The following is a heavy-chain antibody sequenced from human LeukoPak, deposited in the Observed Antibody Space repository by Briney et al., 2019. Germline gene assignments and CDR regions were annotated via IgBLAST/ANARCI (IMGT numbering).Heavy chain of an antibody. CDR2: ISSSSSTI. V-gene: IGHV3-48*02. J-gene: IGHJ4*02. Sequence: PGGSLRLSCAASGFTFSSYSMNWVRQAPGKGLEWVSYISSSSSTIYYADSVKGRFTISRDNAKNSLYLQMNSLRDEDTAVYYCATLYDSSGYRNAEDYWGQGTLVTVSS. D-gene: IGHD3-22*01. CDR1: GFTFSSYS. CDR3: ATLYDSSGYRNAEDY.